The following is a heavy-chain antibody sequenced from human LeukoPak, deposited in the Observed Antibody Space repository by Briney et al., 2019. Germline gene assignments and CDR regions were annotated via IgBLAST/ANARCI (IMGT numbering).Heavy chain of an antibody. J-gene: IGHJ4*02. V-gene: IGHV5-51*01. CDR3: ARREYYYDSSDY. CDR1: GYSFTGYW. Sequence: GESLKISCKGSGYSFTGYWIDWVRQMPGKGLEWMGIIYPGDSDTRYSPSFQGQVTISADKSISTAYLQWSSLKASDTAMYYCARREYYYDSSDYWGQGTLITVSS. D-gene: IGHD3-22*01. CDR2: IYPGDSDT.